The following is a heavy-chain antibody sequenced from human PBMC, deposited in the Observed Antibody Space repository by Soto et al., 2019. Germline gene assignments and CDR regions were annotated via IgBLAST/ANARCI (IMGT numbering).Heavy chain of an antibody. CDR1: GYTFTRYG. CDR3: ATNGQPPYYYYGLDV. V-gene: IGHV1-18*01. J-gene: IGHJ6*02. Sequence: QGQLVQSEAEVKKPGASVKVSCKASGYTFTRYGISWVRQAPGQGLEWMGWISGYNGDTTYAQKFQGRVTMTRDTSTSTAYMELRSLTSDETAVYYCATNGQPPYYYYGLDVWGQGTKVTVSS. D-gene: IGHD2-8*01. CDR2: ISGYNGDT.